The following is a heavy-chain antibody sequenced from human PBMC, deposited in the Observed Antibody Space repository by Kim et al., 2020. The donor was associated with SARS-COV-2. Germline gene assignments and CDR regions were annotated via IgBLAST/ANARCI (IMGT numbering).Heavy chain of an antibody. CDR3: ASIRITVYYYGMDV. D-gene: IGHD3-10*01. J-gene: IGHJ6*02. CDR2: ISSSSSTI. CDR1: GFTFSSYS. V-gene: IGHV3-48*04. Sequence: GGSLRLSCAASGFTFSSYSMNWVRQAPGKGLEWVSYISSSSSTIYYADSVKGRFTISRDNAKNSLYLQMNSLRAEDTAVYYCASIRITVYYYGMDVWGQGTTVTVSS.